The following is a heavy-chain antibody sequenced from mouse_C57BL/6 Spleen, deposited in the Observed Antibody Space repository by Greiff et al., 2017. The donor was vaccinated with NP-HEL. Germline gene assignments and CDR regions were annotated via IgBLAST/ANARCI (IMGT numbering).Heavy chain of an antibody. CDR3: ARRESWFAY. CDR2: IDPSDSYT. Sequence: VQLQQSGAELVKPGASVKLSCKASGYTFTSYWMQWVKQRPGQGLEWIGEIDPSDSYTNYNQKFKGKATLTVDTSSSTAYMQLSSLTSEDSAVYYCARRESWFAYWGQGTLVTVSA. J-gene: IGHJ3*01. CDR1: GYTFTSYW. V-gene: IGHV1-50*01.